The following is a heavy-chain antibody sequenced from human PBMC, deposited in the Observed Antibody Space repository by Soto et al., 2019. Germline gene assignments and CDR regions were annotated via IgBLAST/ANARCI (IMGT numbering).Heavy chain of an antibody. Sequence: ASVKVSCKASGGTFSSYAISWVRQAPGQGLEWMGWISAYNGNTNYAQKLQGRVTMTTDTSTSTAHMELRSLRSDDTAVYYCARDQGSSSPYYYYGMDVWGQGTTVTVSS. CDR3: ARDQGSSSPYYYYGMDV. CDR2: ISAYNGNT. D-gene: IGHD6-6*01. CDR1: GGTFSSYA. J-gene: IGHJ6*02. V-gene: IGHV1-18*01.